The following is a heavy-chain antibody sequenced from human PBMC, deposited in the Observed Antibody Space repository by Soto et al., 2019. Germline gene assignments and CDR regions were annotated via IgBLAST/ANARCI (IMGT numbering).Heavy chain of an antibody. J-gene: IGHJ4*02. Sequence: XETLSLTCAVSGGSISSSNWWSCVRQPPGKGLEWIGEIYHSGSTNYNPSLKSRVTISVDKSKNQFSLKLSSVTAADTAVYYCARDRIAAAGTPYWGQGTLVTVSS. CDR3: ARDRIAAAGTPY. D-gene: IGHD6-13*01. CDR2: IYHSGST. CDR1: GGSISSSNW. V-gene: IGHV4-4*02.